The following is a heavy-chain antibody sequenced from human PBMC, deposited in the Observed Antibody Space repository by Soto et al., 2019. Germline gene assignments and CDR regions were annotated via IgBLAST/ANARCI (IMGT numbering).Heavy chain of an antibody. D-gene: IGHD3-10*01. CDR3: ASQSGSGSYSA. J-gene: IGHJ4*02. CDR2: TIPIFGTA. Sequence: QVQLVQSGAEVKKPGSSVKVSCKASGGTFSSSVISWVRQAPGQGLEWMAGTIPIFGTANYAQKFQGRVTVSADKSTSTAYMELSSLRSDDTAVYYCASQSGSGSYSAGGQGTLVTVSS. CDR1: GGTFSSSV. V-gene: IGHV1-69*06.